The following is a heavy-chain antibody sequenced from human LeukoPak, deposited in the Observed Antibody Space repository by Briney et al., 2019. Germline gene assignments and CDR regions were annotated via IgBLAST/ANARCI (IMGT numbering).Heavy chain of an antibody. D-gene: IGHD4-23*01. CDR2: ISAYNGNT. Sequence: ASVKVSCKASGYTFTTYGITWVRQAPGQGLEWMGWISAYNGNTIYAQKLQGRVTMTTDTSTSTAYMGLRSLRSDDTAVYYCARGVYGGNPDYWGQGTLVTVSS. CDR3: ARGVYGGNPDY. J-gene: IGHJ4*02. CDR1: GYTFTTYG. V-gene: IGHV1-18*01.